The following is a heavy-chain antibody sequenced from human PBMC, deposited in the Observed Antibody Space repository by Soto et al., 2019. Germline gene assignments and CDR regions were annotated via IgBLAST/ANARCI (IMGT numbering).Heavy chain of an antibody. CDR2: ISSSSSTI. CDR3: ARDDGGGSRQDYYYYGMDV. CDR1: GVTFRGYS. V-gene: IGHV3-48*02. J-gene: IGHJ6*02. Sequence: GGALRHSCGAAGVTFRGYSVNRVRQEKGEGGEWVSYISSSSSTIYYADSVKGRFTISRDNAKNSLYLQMNSLRDEDTAVYYCARDDGGGSRQDYYYYGMDVWGQGTTVTVSS. D-gene: IGHD2-15*01.